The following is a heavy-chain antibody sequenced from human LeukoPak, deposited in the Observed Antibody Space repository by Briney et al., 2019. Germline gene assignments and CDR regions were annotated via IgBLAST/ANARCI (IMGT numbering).Heavy chain of an antibody. J-gene: IGHJ4*02. D-gene: IGHD6-13*01. Sequence: SETLSLTCTVSGGSISSYYCSWIRQPPGKGLEWIGYIYYSGSTNYNPSLKSRVTISVDTSKNQFSLKLSSVTAADTAVYYCARDSSGIAAAFNYFDYWGQGTLVTVSS. V-gene: IGHV4-59*01. CDR3: ARDSSGIAAAFNYFDY. CDR1: GGSISSYY. CDR2: IYYSGST.